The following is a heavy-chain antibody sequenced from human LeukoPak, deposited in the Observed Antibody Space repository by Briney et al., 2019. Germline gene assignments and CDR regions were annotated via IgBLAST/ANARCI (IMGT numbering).Heavy chain of an antibody. CDR2: ISGSGGST. Sequence: HPGGSLRLSCAASGFTFSSYAMSWVRQAPGKGLEWVSGISGSGGSTYYAESVKGRFTISRDNSKNTLYLQMNSLRAEDTAVYYCAKGLYSGSYHPYYFDYWGQGTLVTVSP. CDR3: AKGLYSGSYHPYYFDY. D-gene: IGHD1-26*01. V-gene: IGHV3-23*01. J-gene: IGHJ4*02. CDR1: GFTFSSYA.